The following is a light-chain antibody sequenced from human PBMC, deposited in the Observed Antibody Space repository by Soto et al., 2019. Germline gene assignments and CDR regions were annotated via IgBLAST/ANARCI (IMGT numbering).Light chain of an antibody. J-gene: IGKJ4*01. Sequence: DIQLTQSPSFLSASVGDRVTITCRTSQDISSYLAWYQQKPGKAPQLLISAASTLQSGVPSRFSGSGSGTEFTLTIGRLQPEDFATYYSQQLKSYTLSFGGGTKVEI. V-gene: IGKV1-9*01. CDR2: AAS. CDR1: QDISSY. CDR3: QQLKSYTLS.